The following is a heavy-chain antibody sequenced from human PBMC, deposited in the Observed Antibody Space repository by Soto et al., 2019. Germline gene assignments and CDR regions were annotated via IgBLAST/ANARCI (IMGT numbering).Heavy chain of an antibody. CDR2: ISSSSSTI. CDR1: GFTFSSYS. V-gene: IGHV3-48*01. CDR3: ARDYYDSSGYPLYYFDY. D-gene: IGHD3-22*01. Sequence: GSLRLSCAASGFTFSSYSMNWVRQAPGKGLEWVSYISSSSSTIYYADSVKGRFTISRDNAKNSLYLKMNSQRAEDTAVYYCARDYYDSSGYPLYYFDYWGQGTLVTVSS. J-gene: IGHJ4*02.